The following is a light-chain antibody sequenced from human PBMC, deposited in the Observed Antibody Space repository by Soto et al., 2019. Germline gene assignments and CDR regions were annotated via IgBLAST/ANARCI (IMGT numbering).Light chain of an antibody. CDR2: QAS. CDR1: RSLQTC. J-gene: IGKJ1*01. V-gene: IGKV1-5*03. Sequence: DIQMTQSPSTLSASVGDRVTITCRASRSLQTCLAWYQQKPGKVPKLLIYQASSLQNGVPARFIGSGSGTEFTLTISSLQSEDFAVYYCQQYNNWPGTFGQGTKVDIK. CDR3: QQYNNWPGT.